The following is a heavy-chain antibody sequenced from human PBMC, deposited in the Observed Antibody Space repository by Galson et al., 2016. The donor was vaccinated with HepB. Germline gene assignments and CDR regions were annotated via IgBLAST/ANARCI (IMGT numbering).Heavy chain of an antibody. CDR2: IYYSGST. CDR3: FQYGSGSYYNAPAVQH. J-gene: IGHJ1*01. D-gene: IGHD3-10*01. V-gene: IGHV4-39*01. Sequence: ETLSLTCTVSGGSISSTIYDWGWIRQPPGKGLEWIGSIYYSGSTFYNLSLKSRVTISVDTSKNQFSLKLSSVTAADTAVYHCFQYGSGSYYNAPAVQHWGQGTLVTVSS. CDR1: GGSISSTIYD.